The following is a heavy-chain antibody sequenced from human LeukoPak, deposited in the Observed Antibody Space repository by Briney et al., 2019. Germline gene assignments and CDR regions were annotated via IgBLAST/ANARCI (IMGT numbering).Heavy chain of an antibody. CDR1: GGSFSGYF. Sequence: SDTLSLTCAVYGGSFSGYFWTWIRQSPAKGLEGIGESSAGGNSNENPSLKSRVTNSVDRSNNEFSLILNSVTAADTALYYCARVTRRRTTGEIFGRYLDYWGLGTLVTVSS. CDR2: SSAGGNS. D-gene: IGHD3-10*01. J-gene: IGHJ4*02. V-gene: IGHV4-34*01. CDR3: ARVTRRRTTGEIFGRYLDY.